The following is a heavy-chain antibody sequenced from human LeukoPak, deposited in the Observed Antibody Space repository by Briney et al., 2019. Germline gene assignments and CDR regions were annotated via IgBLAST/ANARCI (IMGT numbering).Heavy chain of an antibody. CDR1: GGTFSSYA. J-gene: IGHJ4*02. CDR3: ASRGGTWTEFDY. CDR2: IIPIFGTA. V-gene: IGHV1-69*06. D-gene: IGHD5-24*01. Sequence: SVKLSCKASGGTFSSYAISWVRQAPGQGLECMGGIIPIFGTANYAQKFQGRVTITADKSTSTAYMELSSLRSEDTAVYYCASRGGTWTEFDYWGQGTLVTVSS.